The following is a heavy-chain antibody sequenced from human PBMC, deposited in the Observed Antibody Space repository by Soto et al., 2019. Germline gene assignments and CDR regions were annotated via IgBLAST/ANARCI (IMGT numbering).Heavy chain of an antibody. V-gene: IGHV3-7*05. CDR1: GFTFSSYW. CDR2: IKQDGSEK. CDR3: ARQQFTRIAAAGTHSYYYYYGMDV. Sequence: GGSLRLSCAASGFTFSSYWMSWVRQAPGKGLEWVANIKQDGSEKYYVDSVKGRFTISRDNAKNSLYLQMNSLRAEDTAVYYCARQQFTRIAAAGTHSYYYYYGMDVWGQGTTVTVSS. J-gene: IGHJ6*02. D-gene: IGHD6-13*01.